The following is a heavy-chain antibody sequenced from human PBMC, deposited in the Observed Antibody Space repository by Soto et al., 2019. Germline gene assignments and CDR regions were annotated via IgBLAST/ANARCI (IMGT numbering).Heavy chain of an antibody. Sequence: GSLRLSCAASGFTFSSYGMHWVRQAPGKGLEWVAVISYDGSNKYYADSVKGRFTISRDNSKNTLYLQMNSLRAEDTAVYYCAKPYYYDSSGYSPCFDYWGQGTLVTVSS. D-gene: IGHD3-22*01. CDR2: ISYDGSNK. CDR1: GFTFSSYG. CDR3: AKPYYYDSSGYSPCFDY. V-gene: IGHV3-30*18. J-gene: IGHJ4*02.